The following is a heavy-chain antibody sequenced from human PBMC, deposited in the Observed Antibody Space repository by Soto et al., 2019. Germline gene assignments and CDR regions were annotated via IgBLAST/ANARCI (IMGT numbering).Heavy chain of an antibody. V-gene: IGHV2-5*02. J-gene: IGHJ3*01. CDR3: PHAFGRTSWPKHAFNV. Sequence: QITLKESGPTLVKPTQTLTLTCIFSGFSFSADGVGVGWIRQPPGKALEWLALIYWDDDARYRPSLKSKLTSTKDSSKDQVALTMTNMAPLHTATYYLPHAFGRTSWPKHAFNVWGQGRVVTVSS. CDR1: GFSFSADGVG. CDR2: IYWDDDA. D-gene: IGHD3-16*01.